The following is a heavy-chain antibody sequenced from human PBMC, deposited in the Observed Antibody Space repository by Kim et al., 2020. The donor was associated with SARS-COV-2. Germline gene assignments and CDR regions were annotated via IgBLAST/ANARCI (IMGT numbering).Heavy chain of an antibody. J-gene: IGHJ6*02. D-gene: IGHD1-1*01. V-gene: IGHV3-48*02. CDR3: ARVEGENYYYGMDV. Sequence: ADSVKGRFTISRDNAKNSLYLQMNSLRDEDTAVYYCARVEGENYYYGMDVWGQGTMVTVSS.